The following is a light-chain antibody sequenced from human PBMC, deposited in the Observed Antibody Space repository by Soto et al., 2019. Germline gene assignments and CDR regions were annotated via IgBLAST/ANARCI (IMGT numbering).Light chain of an antibody. CDR3: CSYAGSTTFVV. CDR2: EVT. J-gene: IGLJ2*01. CDR1: SSDVGSYNL. V-gene: IGLV2-23*02. Sequence: QSVLTQPASMSGSLGQSITISCTGASSDVGSYNLVSWYQQHPGKAPKLMIYEVTKRPSGVSNRFSGSKSGNTASLTISGLQAEDEADYYCCSYAGSTTFVVFGGGTKVTVL.